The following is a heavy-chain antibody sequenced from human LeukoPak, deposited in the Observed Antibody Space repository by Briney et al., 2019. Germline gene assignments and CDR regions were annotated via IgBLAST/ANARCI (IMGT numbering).Heavy chain of an antibody. Sequence: GGSLRLSCAASGFTFSNYWMHWVRQAPGKGLVWVSRINTDGRSTSYVDSVKGRFTISRDNAKNMLYLQMNSLRAEDTAVYYCAKDREWELMYYYYYMDVWGKGTTVTISS. D-gene: IGHD1-26*01. J-gene: IGHJ6*03. CDR3: AKDREWELMYYYYYMDV. V-gene: IGHV3-74*01. CDR1: GFTFSNYW. CDR2: INTDGRST.